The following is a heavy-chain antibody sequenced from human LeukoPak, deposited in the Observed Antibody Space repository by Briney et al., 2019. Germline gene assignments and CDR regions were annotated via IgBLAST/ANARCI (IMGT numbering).Heavy chain of an antibody. V-gene: IGHV3-7*03. J-gene: IGHJ4*02. Sequence: PGGSLRLSCAASGFTFSNYWMTWVRQAPGKGLERVANIKEDGSEKFYVDSVKGRFTISRDNPKNTLYLQMNSLRAEDTAVYYCAKDTRLGELFVYWGQGTLVTVSS. CDR3: AKDTRLGELFVY. CDR2: IKEDGSEK. CDR1: GFTFSNYW. D-gene: IGHD3-16*01.